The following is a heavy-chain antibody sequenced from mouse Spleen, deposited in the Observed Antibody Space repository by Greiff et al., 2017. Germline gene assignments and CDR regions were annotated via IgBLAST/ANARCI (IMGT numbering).Heavy chain of an antibody. CDR2: INPNTGGT. J-gene: IGHJ1*01. Sequence: VQLKQSGPELVKPGASVKISCKTSGYTFTEYTMHWVKQSPGKSLEWIGGINPNTGGTSYNQKFKGKATLTVDKSSSTAYMELRSLTSEDTAVYYCARERVYYGNYYWYFDVWGAGTTGTVSS. D-gene: IGHD2-1*01. CDR3: ARERVYYGNYYWYFDV. V-gene: IGHV1-18*01. CDR1: GYTFTEYT.